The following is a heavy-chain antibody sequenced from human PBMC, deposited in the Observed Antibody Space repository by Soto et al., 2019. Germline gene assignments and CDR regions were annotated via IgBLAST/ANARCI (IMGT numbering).Heavy chain of an antibody. CDR2: INSDGTDT. D-gene: IGHD2-2*01. V-gene: IGHV3-74*01. Sequence: GGSLRLSCAASGFTFSNYWMHWVRQAPGKGLVWVSRINSDGTDTTYADSVKGRFTISRDNAKNTLYLQVNSLRAEDTAVYYCARVPYCDSTGCYSXFALWGQGALVTVSS. CDR1: GFTFSNYW. CDR3: ARVPYCDSTGCYSXFAL. J-gene: IGHJ1*01.